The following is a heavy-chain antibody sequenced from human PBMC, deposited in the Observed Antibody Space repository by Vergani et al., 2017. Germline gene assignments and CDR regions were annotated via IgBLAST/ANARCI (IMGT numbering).Heavy chain of an antibody. V-gene: IGHV3-30*18. Sequence: QVQLVESGGGVVQPGRSLRLSCAASGFTFSSYGMHWVRQAPGKGLEWVAVISYDGSNKYYADSVKGRFTISRDNSKNTLYLQMNSLRAEDTAVYYCAKVDTAMVTYYAFDIWGQGTMVTVSS. J-gene: IGHJ3*02. CDR2: ISYDGSNK. D-gene: IGHD5-18*01. CDR3: AKVDTAMVTYYAFDI. CDR1: GFTFSSYG.